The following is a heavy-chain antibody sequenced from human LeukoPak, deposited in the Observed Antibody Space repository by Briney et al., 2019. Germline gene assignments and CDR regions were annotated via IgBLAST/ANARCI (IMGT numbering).Heavy chain of an antibody. Sequence: PGGSLRLSCAASGFTFTSYAMSWVRQAPGKGLEWVSAISGSGVSTYYADSVKGRFTISRDNSKNTLYLHMNSLRAEDTALYYCGKDKSKGELRGNEFDYWGQGTLVIVSS. CDR3: GKDKSKGELRGNEFDY. J-gene: IGHJ4*02. CDR1: GFTFTSYA. V-gene: IGHV3-23*01. D-gene: IGHD1-7*01. CDR2: ISGSGVST.